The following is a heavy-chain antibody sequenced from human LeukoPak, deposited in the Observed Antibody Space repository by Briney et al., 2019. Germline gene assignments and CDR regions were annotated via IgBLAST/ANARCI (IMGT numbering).Heavy chain of an antibody. V-gene: IGHV4-59*01. D-gene: IGHD1-14*01. J-gene: IGHJ6*02. CDR2: IYYSGST. CDR1: GGSISSYY. Sequence: SETLSLTCTVSGGSISSYYWSWIRQPPGKGLEWIGYIYYSGSTNYNPSLKSRVTISVDTSKNQFSLKLSSVTAADTAVYYCARGEVYRSYYYYGMDVWGQGTTVTVS. CDR3: ARGEVYRSYYYYGMDV.